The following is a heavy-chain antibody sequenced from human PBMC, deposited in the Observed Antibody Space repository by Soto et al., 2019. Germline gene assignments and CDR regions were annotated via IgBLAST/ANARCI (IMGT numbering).Heavy chain of an antibody. CDR2: ISGSGGST. CDR1: GFTFSSYA. D-gene: IGHD3-3*01. Sequence: GGSLRLSCAASGFTFSSYAMSWVRQAPGKGLEWVSAISGSGGSTYYADSVKGRFTISRDNSKNKLYLQMNSLRAEDTAVYYCAKDQGRFLEWPYEAFDIWGQGTMVTVSS. J-gene: IGHJ3*02. CDR3: AKDQGRFLEWPYEAFDI. V-gene: IGHV3-23*01.